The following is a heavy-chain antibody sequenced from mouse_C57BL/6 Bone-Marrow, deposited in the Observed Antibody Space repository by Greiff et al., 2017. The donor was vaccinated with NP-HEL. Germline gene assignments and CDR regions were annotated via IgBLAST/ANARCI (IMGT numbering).Heavy chain of an antibody. Sequence: QVQLQQPGTELVKPGASVKLSCKASGYTFTSYWMHWVKQRPGQGLEWIGNINPSNGGTNYNEKFKSKATLTVDKSSSTAYMQLSSLTSEDSAVYYCASYLLWLRPSYYFDYWGQGTTLTVSS. CDR3: ASYLLWLRPSYYFDY. D-gene: IGHD2-2*01. V-gene: IGHV1-53*01. J-gene: IGHJ2*01. CDR2: INPSNGGT. CDR1: GYTFTSYW.